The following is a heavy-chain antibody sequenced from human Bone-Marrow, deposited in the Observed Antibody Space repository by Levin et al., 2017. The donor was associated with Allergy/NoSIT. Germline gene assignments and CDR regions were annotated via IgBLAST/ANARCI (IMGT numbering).Heavy chain of an antibody. D-gene: IGHD3-22*01. J-gene: IGHJ4*02. CDR1: GFNFDHYA. CDR2: ISWNSGSI. CDR3: AKDTEYYYDSTGYYNY. V-gene: IGHV3-9*01. Sequence: LSLTCAASGFNFDHYAMHWVRQAPGTGLEWVSGISWNSGSIGYEDSVKGRFTISRDNAKNSLYLQMNSLRPEDTAFYYCAKDTEYYYDSTGYYNYWGQGTLVTVSS.